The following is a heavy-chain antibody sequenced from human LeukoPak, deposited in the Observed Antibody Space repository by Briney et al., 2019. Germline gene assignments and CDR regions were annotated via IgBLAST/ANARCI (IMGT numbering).Heavy chain of an antibody. J-gene: IGHJ1*01. CDR2: INRDGRST. Sequence: PGGSLRLSCAASGFTFSSYWMHWVRQAPGKGLVWVSRINRDGRSTSYADSVKGRFTISRDNAKSTLYLQMNSLRAEDTAVYYCARDVLYDSSGYYGEGTMIQHWGQGTLVTVSS. D-gene: IGHD3-22*01. V-gene: IGHV3-74*01. CDR1: GFTFSSYW. CDR3: ARDVLYDSSGYYGEGTMIQH.